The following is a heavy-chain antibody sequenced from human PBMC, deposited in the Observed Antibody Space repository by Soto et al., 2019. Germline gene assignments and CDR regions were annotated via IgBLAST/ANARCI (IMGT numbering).Heavy chain of an antibody. D-gene: IGHD2-21*02. CDR2: IYQSGST. J-gene: IGHJ4*02. CDR1: GGSFSSGGNA. Sequence: PSETLSLTCAASGGSFSSGGNAWAWLGQPPGKGLEWVGYIYQSGSTYYNPSLKSRVTIAADRSKNQFSLNLASVTAADTAVYYCARSYSGGDAYFDYWGQGTVVTVSS. CDR3: ARSYSGGDAYFDY. V-gene: IGHV4-30-2*01.